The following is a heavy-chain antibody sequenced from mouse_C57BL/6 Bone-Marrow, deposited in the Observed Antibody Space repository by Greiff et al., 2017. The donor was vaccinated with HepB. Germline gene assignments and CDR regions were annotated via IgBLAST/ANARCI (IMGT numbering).Heavy chain of an antibody. CDR3: ALDYYGSSDWYVDV. CDR2: ISSGSSTI. J-gene: IGHJ1*03. CDR1: GFTFSDSG. V-gene: IGHV5-17*01. D-gene: IGHD1-1*01. Sequence: QLVESGGGLVKPGGSLKLSCAASGFTFSDSGMHWVRQAPEKGLEWVAYISSGSSTIYYADTVKGRFTISRDNAKNTLFLQMTSLRSEDTAMYYCALDYYGSSDWYVDVWGTGTTVTVSS.